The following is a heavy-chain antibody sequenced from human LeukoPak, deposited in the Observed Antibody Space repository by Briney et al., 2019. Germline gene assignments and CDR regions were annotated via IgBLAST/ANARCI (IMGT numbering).Heavy chain of an antibody. D-gene: IGHD3-10*02. CDR3: AELGITMIGGV. V-gene: IGHV3-7*01. J-gene: IGHJ6*04. CDR1: GFTFSSYW. CDR2: IKQDGREK. Sequence: GGSLRLSCAASGFTFSSYWMSWVRQAPGKGLEWVANIKQDGREKYYVDSVKGRFTISRDNAKNSLYLQINSLRAEDTAVYYCAELGITMIGGVWGKGTTVTISS.